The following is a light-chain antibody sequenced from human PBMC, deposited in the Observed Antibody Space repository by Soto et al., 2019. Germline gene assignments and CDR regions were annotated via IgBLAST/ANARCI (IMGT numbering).Light chain of an antibody. J-gene: IGKJ1*01. Sequence: EIVMTQSKATLSVSPGERATLSCRASQSVSSNLAWYQQKPGQAPRLLIYGASTSATGIPARFSGSGSGTEFTLPISSLQSEDFAVYYCQQRSNRRTFGQGTKVDIK. CDR2: GAS. CDR1: QSVSSN. CDR3: QQRSNRRT. V-gene: IGKV3-15*01.